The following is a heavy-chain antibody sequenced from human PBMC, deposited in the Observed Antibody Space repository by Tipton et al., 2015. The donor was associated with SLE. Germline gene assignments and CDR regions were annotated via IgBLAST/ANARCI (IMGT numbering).Heavy chain of an antibody. CDR2: VFVGGST. V-gene: IGHV3-66*01. J-gene: IGHJ3*01. CDR3: ARDQYVWGSLDVFDL. Sequence: SLRLSCAASGFAVSENYMSWVRQAPGKGLEWVSVVFVGGSTYYADSVKGRFTISRDNAKNSLYLQMNGLRAEDTAVYYCARDQYVWGSLDVFDLWGQGTMVTVSS. D-gene: IGHD3-16*01. CDR1: GFAVSENY.